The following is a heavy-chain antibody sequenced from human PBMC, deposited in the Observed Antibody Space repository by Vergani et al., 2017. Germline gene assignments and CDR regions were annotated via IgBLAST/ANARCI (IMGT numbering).Heavy chain of an antibody. CDR1: GFTFRSYA. D-gene: IGHD4-17*01. Sequence: QVQLVESGGGVVQPGRSLRLSCAASGFTFRSYAMHRVRQAPGKGLEWVAVISYDGSNKYYADSVKGPFTISRDNSKNTLYLPMNSLGAEDTAVYYCARDNYGDYRINYYYYYYMDVWGNGTTVTVSS. CDR3: ARDNYGDYRINYYYYYYMDV. CDR2: ISYDGSNK. J-gene: IGHJ6*03. V-gene: IGHV3-30*01.